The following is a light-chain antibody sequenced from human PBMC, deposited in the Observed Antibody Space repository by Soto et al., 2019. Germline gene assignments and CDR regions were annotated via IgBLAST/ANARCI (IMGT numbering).Light chain of an antibody. CDR2: GAS. Sequence: EVVMTQSPATLSVSPGERATLSCMASQSVSSYLAWYQQKPGQAPRLLVYGASTRATGIPDRFSGSESGTDFTLTINRLEPEDFVVYYCQQYGNSPLTFGQGTRLEIK. J-gene: IGKJ5*01. CDR1: QSVSSY. CDR3: QQYGNSPLT. V-gene: IGKV3-20*01.